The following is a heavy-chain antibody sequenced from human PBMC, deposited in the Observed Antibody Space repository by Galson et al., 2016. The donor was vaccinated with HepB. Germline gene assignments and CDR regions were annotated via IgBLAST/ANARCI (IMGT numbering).Heavy chain of an antibody. J-gene: IGHJ4*02. Sequence: SLRLSCAVSGFTLSDYDMHWVRQGTGESLEWVATMGPAGDKYYPGSVKGRFTVSRESAKNSLYLQMDSLRAGDSGVYYCASGPHWNHAYWGQGTLVTVSS. D-gene: IGHD1-1*01. CDR2: MGPAGDK. CDR3: ASGPHWNHAY. CDR1: GFTLSDYD. V-gene: IGHV3-13*01.